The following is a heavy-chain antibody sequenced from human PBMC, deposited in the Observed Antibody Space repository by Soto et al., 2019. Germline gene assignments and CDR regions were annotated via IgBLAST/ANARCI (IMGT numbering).Heavy chain of an antibody. CDR1: GGSLSSGTYY. V-gene: IGHV4-31*03. CDR2: IYYSGST. J-gene: IGHJ4*02. D-gene: IGHD3-22*01. CDR3: ARWNRYYYDSSGYSFDY. Sequence: QVQLQESGPGLVKPSQTLSLTCTVSGGSLSSGTYYWSWIRQYPGKGLEWIGYIYYSGSTYYNPSLKSRITISVDTSTNQFSLKLSSVTAADTAVYYCARWNRYYYDSSGYSFDYWGQGTLVTVSS.